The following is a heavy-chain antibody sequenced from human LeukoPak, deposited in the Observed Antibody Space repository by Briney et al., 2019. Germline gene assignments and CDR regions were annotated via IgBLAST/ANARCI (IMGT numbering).Heavy chain of an antibody. Sequence: SETLSLTCTVSGYSISSGYYWGWIRQPPGQGLEWIGSIYHSGSTYYNPSLKSRVTISVDTSKNQFSLRLSSVTAADTAVYFCARGSGWNPPDYWGQGTLVTVSS. J-gene: IGHJ4*02. V-gene: IGHV4-38-2*02. D-gene: IGHD6-19*01. CDR1: GYSISSGYY. CDR2: IYHSGST. CDR3: ARGSGWNPPDY.